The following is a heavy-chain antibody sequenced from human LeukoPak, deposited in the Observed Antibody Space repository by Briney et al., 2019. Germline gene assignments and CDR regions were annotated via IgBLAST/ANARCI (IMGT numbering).Heavy chain of an antibody. Sequence: GGSLRLSCAAPGFTFSSYAMSWVRQAPGKGLEWVSAISGSGGSTYYADSVKGRFTISRDNSKNTLYLQMNSLRAEDTAVYYCVKDSVIFGVVISDAFDIWGQGTMVTVSS. D-gene: IGHD3-3*01. J-gene: IGHJ3*02. CDR3: VKDSVIFGVVISDAFDI. CDR2: ISGSGGST. V-gene: IGHV3-23*01. CDR1: GFTFSSYA.